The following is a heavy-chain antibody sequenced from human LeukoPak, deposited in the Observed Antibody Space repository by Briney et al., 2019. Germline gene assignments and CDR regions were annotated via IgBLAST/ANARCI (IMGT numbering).Heavy chain of an antibody. CDR1: GFTFSSYG. J-gene: IGHJ3*02. D-gene: IGHD6-19*01. CDR2: IWYDGSNK. CDR3: ARDRVAVAGRDAFDI. Sequence: GGSLRLSCAASGFTFSSYGMHWVRQAPGKGLEWVAVIWYDGSNKYYADSVKGRFTISRDNSKNTLYLQMDSLRAEDTAVYYCARDRVAVAGRDAFDIWGQGTMVTVSS. V-gene: IGHV3-33*01.